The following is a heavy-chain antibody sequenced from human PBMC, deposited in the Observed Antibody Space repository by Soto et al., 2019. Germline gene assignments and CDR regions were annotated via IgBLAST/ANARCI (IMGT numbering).Heavy chain of an antibody. Sequence: SETLSLTCSVSGGSVAYNSYYWGWIRQPPGKGLEWVGGIFYTGTTYYNPSLKDRLSISVDTSKNSFSLNLTSVTAADTAVYFCARLVVVAPVANVWGQGALVTVPQ. CDR2: IFYTGTT. CDR1: GGSVAYNSYY. CDR3: ARLVVVAPVANV. V-gene: IGHV4-39*01. J-gene: IGHJ4*02. D-gene: IGHD2-21*01.